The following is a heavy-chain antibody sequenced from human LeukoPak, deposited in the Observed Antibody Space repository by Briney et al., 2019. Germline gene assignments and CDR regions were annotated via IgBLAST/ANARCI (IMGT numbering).Heavy chain of an antibody. CDR2: IIPIFGTA. J-gene: IGHJ4*02. Sequence: SVKVSCKASGGTFSSYAISWVRQAPGQGLEWMGGIIPIFGTANYAQKFRGRVTITADESTSTAYMELSSLRSEDTAVYFCASSLPIAAREPSAFDYWGQGTLVTVSS. CDR1: GGTFSSYA. D-gene: IGHD6-6*01. V-gene: IGHV1-69*13. CDR3: ASSLPIAAREPSAFDY.